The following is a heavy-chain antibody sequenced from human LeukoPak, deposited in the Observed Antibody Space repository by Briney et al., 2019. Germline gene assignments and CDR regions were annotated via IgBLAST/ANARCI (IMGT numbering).Heavy chain of an antibody. D-gene: IGHD5-18*01. CDR3: TRGGYQFEH. V-gene: IGHV3-49*03. CDR2: IRSEGHGGTT. J-gene: IGHJ4*02. CDR1: GFTFGDYA. Sequence: GGSLRLSCTASGFTFGDYAMSWFRQAPGKGLEWVGFIRSEGHGGTTQYAASVKGRFIISRDDYNGIAYLQMNSLKTEDTAVYYCTRGGYQFEHWGQGTLVTVSS.